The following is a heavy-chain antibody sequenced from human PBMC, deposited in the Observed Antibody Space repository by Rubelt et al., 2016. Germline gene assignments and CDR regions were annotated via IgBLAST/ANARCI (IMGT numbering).Heavy chain of an antibody. Sequence: EVQLVESGGGLVQPGGSLRLTCAASGFTFSSYSMNWVRQTPGTGLAWVAVLSRSTNYMDNIDSGNGRFTVYREHVISLVYLQTISMGAEDPAVYYCASDYGDYWGQGTLVTVSS. D-gene: IGHD4-17*01. J-gene: IGHJ4*02. CDR3: ASDYGDY. V-gene: IGHV3-21*06. CDR2: LSRSTNYM. CDR1: GFTFSSYS.